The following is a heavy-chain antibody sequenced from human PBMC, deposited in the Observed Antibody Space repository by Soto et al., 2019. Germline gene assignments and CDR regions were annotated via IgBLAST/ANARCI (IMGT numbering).Heavy chain of an antibody. J-gene: IGHJ4*02. Sequence: QVQLVESGGGVVQAGTSLRLSCAASGFSFSSHGMHWVRQAPGKGLEWVAVIWYDGTRKYYADSVKGRFTISRNDSKNSLYLQLNSVRAEDTAVYYCARDPHSSFDYWGQGTLVTVSS. CDR2: IWYDGTRK. CDR1: GFSFSSHG. V-gene: IGHV3-33*01. CDR3: ARDPHSSFDY. D-gene: IGHD2-21*01.